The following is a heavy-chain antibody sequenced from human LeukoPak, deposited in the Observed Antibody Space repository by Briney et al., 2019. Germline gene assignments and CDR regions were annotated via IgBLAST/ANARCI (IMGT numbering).Heavy chain of an antibody. CDR2: ISSSSSTI. Sequence: PGGSLRLSCAASGFTSSSYEMNWVRQAPGKVQEWVSYISSSSSTIYYADSVKGRFTITRNNAKNSLYLQMNSLRVEDTAVYYCARGLWLGELSRNWFAPWGQGTLVTVSS. V-gene: IGHV3-48*03. CDR3: ARGLWLGELSRNWFAP. D-gene: IGHD3-10*01. CDR1: GFTSSSYE. J-gene: IGHJ5*02.